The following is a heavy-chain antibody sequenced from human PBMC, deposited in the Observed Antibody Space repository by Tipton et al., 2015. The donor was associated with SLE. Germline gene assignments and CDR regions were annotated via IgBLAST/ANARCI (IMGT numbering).Heavy chain of an antibody. D-gene: IGHD2-2*01. CDR3: ARAGYCTSASCFGNAFDI. V-gene: IGHV4-59*07. J-gene: IGHJ3*02. CDR2: IYYSGST. Sequence: TLSLTCTVSGGSISSYYWSWIRQPPGKGLEWIGYIYYSGSTNYNPSLKSRVTISVDTSKNQFSPKLSSVTAADTAVYYCARAGYCTSASCFGNAFDIWGQGTMVTVSS. CDR1: GGSISSYY.